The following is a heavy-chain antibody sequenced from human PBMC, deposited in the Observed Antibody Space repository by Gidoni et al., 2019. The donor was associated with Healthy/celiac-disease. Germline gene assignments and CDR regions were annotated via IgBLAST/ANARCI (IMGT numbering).Heavy chain of an antibody. V-gene: IGHV3-15*01. CDR2: IKSKTDGGTT. CDR3: TTDRPYGGNIFDY. D-gene: IGHD4-17*01. Sequence: EVQLVESGGGLVKPGGSLRLSCAASGFTFSNAWMSWVRQAPGKGLEWVGRIKSKTDGGTTDYAAPVKGRFTISRDDSKNTLYLQMNSLKTEDTAVYYCTTDRPYGGNIFDYWGQGTLVTVSS. CDR1: GFTFSNAW. J-gene: IGHJ4*02.